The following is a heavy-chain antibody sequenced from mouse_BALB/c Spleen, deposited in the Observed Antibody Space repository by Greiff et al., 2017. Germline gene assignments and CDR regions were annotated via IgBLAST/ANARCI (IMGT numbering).Heavy chain of an antibody. J-gene: IGHJ4*01. Sequence: EVHLVESGPGLVKPSQSLSLTCTVTGYSITSDYAWNWIRQFPGNKLEWMGYISYSGSTSYNPSLKSRISITRDTSKNQFFLQLNSVTTEDTATYYCARRGYYENYAMDYWGQGTSVTVSS. CDR1: GYSITSDYA. D-gene: IGHD1-1*01. CDR3: ARRGYYENYAMDY. V-gene: IGHV3-2*02. CDR2: ISYSGST.